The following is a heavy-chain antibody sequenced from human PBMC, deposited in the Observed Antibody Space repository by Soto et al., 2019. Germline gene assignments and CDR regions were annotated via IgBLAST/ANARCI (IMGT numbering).Heavy chain of an antibody. J-gene: IGHJ6*02. CDR3: ARGPKGVVPVYYYYGMDV. CDR1: GGSFSGYY. Sequence: PSETLSLTCAVYGGSFSGYYWSWIRQPPGKGLEWIGEINHSGSTNYNPSLKSRVTISVDTSKNQFSLKLSSVTAADTAVYYCARGPKGVVPVYYYYGMDVWGQGTTVTVSS. CDR2: INHSGST. V-gene: IGHV4-34*01. D-gene: IGHD3-3*01.